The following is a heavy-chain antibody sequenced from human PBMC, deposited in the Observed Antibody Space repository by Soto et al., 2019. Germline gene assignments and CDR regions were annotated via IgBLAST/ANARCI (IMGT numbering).Heavy chain of an antibody. V-gene: IGHV3-7*05. CDR3: ARDNDYYYYYGMDV. J-gene: IGHJ6*02. CDR2: IKQDGSEK. CDR1: GFTFSSYW. Sequence: PGGSLRLSCAASGFTFSSYWMSWVRQAPGKGLEWVANIKQDGSEKYYVDSVKGRFTISRDNAKNSLYLQMNSLRAEDTAVYYCARDNDYYYYYGMDVWGQGTTVTVSS.